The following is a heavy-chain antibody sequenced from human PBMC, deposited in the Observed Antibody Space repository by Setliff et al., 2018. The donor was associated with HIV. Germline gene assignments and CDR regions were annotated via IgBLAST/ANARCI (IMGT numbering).Heavy chain of an antibody. CDR1: GGSISSQY. D-gene: IGHD3-10*01. Sequence: SETLSLTCTVSGGSISSQYWSWIRQTPGKGLESIGYVYNSGGTNYNPSLKSRVTISLDTSKNKFSLRLSSVTAADTAVYYCARVRGRYYYHYAMDVWGQGPPVTVS. J-gene: IGHJ6*02. CDR2: VYNSGGT. CDR3: ARVRGRYYYHYAMDV. V-gene: IGHV4-59*11.